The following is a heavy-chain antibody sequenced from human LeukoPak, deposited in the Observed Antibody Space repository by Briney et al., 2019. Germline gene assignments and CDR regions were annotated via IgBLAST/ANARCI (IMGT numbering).Heavy chain of an antibody. Sequence: GGSLRLSCTASGFIFRNYYMSWIRQAPGKGPQWISYISKEDNTIYYADSVKGRFTVSRDNDQNSMYLQMNSLRADDTAMYYCARVVAVVVTGIFDVWGQGTMVAVSS. CDR2: ISKEDNTI. CDR3: ARVVAVVVTGIFDV. J-gene: IGHJ3*01. CDR1: GFIFRNYY. D-gene: IGHD2-15*01. V-gene: IGHV3-11*04.